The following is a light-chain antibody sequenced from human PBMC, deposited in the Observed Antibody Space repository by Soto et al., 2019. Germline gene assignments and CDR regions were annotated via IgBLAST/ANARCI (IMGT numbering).Light chain of an antibody. CDR2: KAS. Sequence: DIPRTQSPYTLSASVGDRVTITCRASQSISIWLAWYQQKPGKAPKLLIYKASSLESGVPSRFSGSGSGTEFTLTISSLQPDDFATYYCQQYNSFWPFGQGTKVDI. CDR1: QSISIW. J-gene: IGKJ1*01. CDR3: QQYNSFWP. V-gene: IGKV1-5*03.